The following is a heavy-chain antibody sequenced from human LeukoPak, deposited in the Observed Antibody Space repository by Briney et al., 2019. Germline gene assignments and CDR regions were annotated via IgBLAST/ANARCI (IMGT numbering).Heavy chain of an antibody. CDR2: ISWDGTST. J-gene: IGHJ4*02. D-gene: IGHD2-15*01. V-gene: IGHV3-43*01. CDR1: GFIFDDYT. CDR3: AKDMPLYCSGGSCPIDH. Sequence: GGSLRLSCAASGFIFDDYTMHWVRQSPGRGLEWVSLISWDGTSTYYADSVRGRFTISRDNAKNFLFPQMTSLTIDDSGLYFCAKDMPLYCSGGSCPIDHWGQGALVTVSS.